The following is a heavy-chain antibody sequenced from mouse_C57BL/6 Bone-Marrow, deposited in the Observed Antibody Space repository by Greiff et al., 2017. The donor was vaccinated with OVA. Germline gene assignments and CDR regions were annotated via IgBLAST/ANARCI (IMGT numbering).Heavy chain of an antibody. CDR2: ISAGGSYT. CDR3: ARWSYGYSWFAY. CDR1: GFTFSSYA. Sequence: EVQVLESGAGLVKPGGSLKLSCEASGFTFSSYAMDWVSQTPGKGLEWVATISAGGSYTNYTENVKGRFTISRDNAKNNLYLQMSLLKSEDTAIYYCARWSYGYSWFAYWGQGTLVTVSA. V-gene: IGHV5-4*01. D-gene: IGHD2-2*01. J-gene: IGHJ3*01.